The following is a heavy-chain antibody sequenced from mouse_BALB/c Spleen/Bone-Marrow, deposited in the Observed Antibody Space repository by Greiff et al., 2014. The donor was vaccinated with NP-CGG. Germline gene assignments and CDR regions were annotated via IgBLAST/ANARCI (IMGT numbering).Heavy chain of an antibody. Sequence: VQLVESGGGLVKPGGSLKLSCAASGFTFSGYAMSWVRQTPEKRLEWVATISSGGSYTYYPDSVKGRFTISRDNAKNTLYLQMSSLRSEDPAMYYCASLTGRDYWGQGTTLTVSA. CDR3: ASLTGRDY. V-gene: IGHV5-9-3*01. CDR2: ISSGGSYT. J-gene: IGHJ2*01. CDR1: GFTFSGYA. D-gene: IGHD4-1*01.